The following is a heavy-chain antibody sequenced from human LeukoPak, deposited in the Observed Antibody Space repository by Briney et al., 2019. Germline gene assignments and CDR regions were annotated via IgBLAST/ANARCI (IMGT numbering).Heavy chain of an antibody. CDR1: GFTFSTYS. CDR3: ARDKQLWYRGVFDY. J-gene: IGHJ4*02. V-gene: IGHV3-21*01. Sequence: PGGSLRLSCAASGFTFSTYSGNWIRQAPGKGLEWVSSISDDSNYIFYADSVKGRFTISRDNAKNSLYLQMNSLRAEDTAVYYCARDKQLWYRGVFDYWGQGTLVTVSS. D-gene: IGHD5-18*01. CDR2: ISDDSNYI.